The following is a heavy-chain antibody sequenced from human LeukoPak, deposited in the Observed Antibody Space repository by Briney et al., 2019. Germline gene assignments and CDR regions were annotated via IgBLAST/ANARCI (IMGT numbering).Heavy chain of an antibody. CDR1: GYSISSGYY. CDR2: IYHSGST. D-gene: IGHD2-8*02. Sequence: SETLSLTCTVSGYSISSGYYWGWIRQPPGKGLEWIGSIYHSGSTYYNPSLKSRVTISVDTSKNQFSLKLSSVTAADTAVYYCARDQRLLAGLDAFDIWGQGTMVTVSS. J-gene: IGHJ3*02. V-gene: IGHV4-38-2*02. CDR3: ARDQRLLAGLDAFDI.